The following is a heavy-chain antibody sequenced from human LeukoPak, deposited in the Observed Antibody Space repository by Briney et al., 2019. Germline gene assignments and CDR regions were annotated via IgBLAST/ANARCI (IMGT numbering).Heavy chain of an antibody. CDR2: INPNSGGT. D-gene: IGHD6-19*01. Sequence: GASVKLSCKASGYTLTGYYMHWVRQAPGQGLEWMGWINPNSGGTNYAQKFQGRVTMTRDTSIITAYMELSRLRSDDTAVYYCARPLPGYSSGWYEYWGQGTLVTVSS. CDR1: GYTLTGYY. CDR3: ARPLPGYSSGWYEY. V-gene: IGHV1-2*02. J-gene: IGHJ4*02.